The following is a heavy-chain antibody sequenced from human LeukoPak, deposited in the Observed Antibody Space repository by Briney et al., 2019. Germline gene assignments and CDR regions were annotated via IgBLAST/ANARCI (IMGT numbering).Heavy chain of an antibody. Sequence: ASVKVSCKASGYTFTGYGISWVRQAPGQGLEWMGWISAYNGNTNYAQKLQGRVTMTTDISTSTAYMELRSLRSDDTAVYYCARDRPFYDILTGYLYWGQGTLDTVSS. CDR2: ISAYNGNT. J-gene: IGHJ4*02. D-gene: IGHD3-9*01. CDR3: ARDRPFYDILTGYLY. V-gene: IGHV1-18*01. CDR1: GYTFTGYG.